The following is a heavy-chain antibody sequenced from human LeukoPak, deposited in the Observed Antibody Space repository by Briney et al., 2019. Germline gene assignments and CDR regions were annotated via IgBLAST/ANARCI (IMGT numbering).Heavy chain of an antibody. CDR3: ARSFYYYDSSGYSYYFDY. CDR1: GGSISSYY. D-gene: IGHD3-22*01. J-gene: IGHJ4*02. CDR2: IYYSGST. Sequence: SETLPLTCTVSGGSISSYYWSWIRQPPGKGLEWIGYIYYSGSTNYNPSLKSRVTISVDTSKNQFSLKLSSVTAADTAVYYCARSFYYYDSSGYSYYFDYWGQGTLVTVSS. V-gene: IGHV4-59*01.